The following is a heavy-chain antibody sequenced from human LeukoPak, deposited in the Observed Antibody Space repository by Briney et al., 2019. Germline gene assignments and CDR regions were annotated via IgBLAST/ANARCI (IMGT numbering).Heavy chain of an antibody. CDR1: GFTFSSYS. V-gene: IGHV3-48*02. J-gene: IGHJ4*02. CDR3: VRDPDALDY. CDR2: IRSSGDMI. Sequence: GGSLRLSCATSGFTFSSYSMNWVRQAPGKGLEWVSYIRSSGDMIYYADSVKGRFTISRDNAKNSVYLQMNSLRDEVTAVYYCVRDPDALDYWGQGTQVTVSS.